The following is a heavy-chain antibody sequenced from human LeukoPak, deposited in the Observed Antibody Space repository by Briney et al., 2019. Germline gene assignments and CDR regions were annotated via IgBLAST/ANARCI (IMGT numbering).Heavy chain of an antibody. J-gene: IGHJ4*02. Sequence: SQTLSFTCTVSGGSISSGGYYWSWIRQPPGKGLEWIGYIYHSGSTYYNPSLKSRVTISVDRSKNHFSLKLSSVTAADTAVYYCARSDGLLDYWGQGTLVTVSS. V-gene: IGHV4-30-2*01. CDR3: ARSDGLLDY. CDR2: IYHSGST. CDR1: GGSISSGGYY.